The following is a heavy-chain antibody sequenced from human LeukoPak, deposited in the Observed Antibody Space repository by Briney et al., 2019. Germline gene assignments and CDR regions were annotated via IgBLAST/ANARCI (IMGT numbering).Heavy chain of an antibody. V-gene: IGHV1-18*01. CDR2: ISAYNGNT. D-gene: IGHD3-22*01. CDR3: ARGTYYYDSSGYPPLY. CDR1: GYTFTSYG. Sequence: ASVKVSCKASGYTFTSYGISWVRQAPGQGLEWMGWISAYNGNTNYAQKLQGRVTMTTDTSTSTAYMELRSLRSDDTAVYYCARGTYYYDSSGYPPLYWGQATMVTVSS. J-gene: IGHJ4*02.